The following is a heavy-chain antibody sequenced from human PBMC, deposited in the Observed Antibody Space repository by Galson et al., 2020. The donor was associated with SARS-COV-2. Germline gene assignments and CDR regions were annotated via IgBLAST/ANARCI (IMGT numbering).Heavy chain of an antibody. Sequence: GESLKISCAASGFTSSLHSMTWVRQAPGKGLEWVSFISGSSGYIYYADSVKGRFTISRDNGKNSLYLQMNSLRAEDTAVYYCARDASWAMFAMDVWGQGTTVTVSS. CDR3: ARDASWAMFAMDV. V-gene: IGHV3-21*06. CDR1: GFTSSLHS. D-gene: IGHD3-10*02. J-gene: IGHJ6*02. CDR2: ISGSSGYI.